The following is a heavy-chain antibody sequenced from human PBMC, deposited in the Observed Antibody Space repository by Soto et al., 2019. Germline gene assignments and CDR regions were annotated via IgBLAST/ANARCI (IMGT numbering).Heavy chain of an antibody. CDR1: GYTFTSYG. CDR2: ISAYNGNT. D-gene: IGHD2-21*02. V-gene: IGHV1-18*01. J-gene: IGHJ6*02. Sequence: ASVKVSCKASGYTFTSYGLSWVRQAPGQGLEWMGWISAYNGNTNYAQKLQGRVTMTTDTSTSTAYMELRSLRSDDTAVYYCLRDGGAGGDQYYYYGMDVWGQGTTVTVSS. CDR3: LRDGGAGGDQYYYYGMDV.